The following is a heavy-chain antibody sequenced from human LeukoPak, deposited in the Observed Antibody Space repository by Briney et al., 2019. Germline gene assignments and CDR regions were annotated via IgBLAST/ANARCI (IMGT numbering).Heavy chain of an antibody. Sequence: QPGGSLRLSCAASGFTFSSYSMNWVRQAPGKGLEWVSYISSSSSTIYYADSVKGRFTISRDNAKNSLYLQMNSLRAEDTAVYYCANSRYYDSSGYYYFDYWGQGTLVTVSS. CDR3: ANSRYYDSSGYYYFDY. CDR1: GFTFSSYS. D-gene: IGHD3-22*01. CDR2: ISSSSSTI. V-gene: IGHV3-48*04. J-gene: IGHJ4*02.